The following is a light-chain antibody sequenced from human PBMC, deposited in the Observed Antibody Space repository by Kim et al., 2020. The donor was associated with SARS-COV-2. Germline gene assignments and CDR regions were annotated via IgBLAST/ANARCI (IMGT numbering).Light chain of an antibody. CDR3: QQRANWPLT. Sequence: LSPGERATLSCRASQSSRSFLAWFQQKPGQAPRLLIYDASNRVTGIPARFSGSGSGTDFTLTISSLEPEDFAVYYCQQRANWPLTFGGGTKVDIK. CDR1: QSSRSF. CDR2: DAS. J-gene: IGKJ4*01. V-gene: IGKV3-11*01.